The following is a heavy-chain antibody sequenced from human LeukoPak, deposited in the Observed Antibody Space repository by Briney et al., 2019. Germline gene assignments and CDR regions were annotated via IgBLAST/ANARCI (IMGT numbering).Heavy chain of an antibody. CDR2: IYPGDSYT. J-gene: IGHJ4*02. V-gene: IGHV5-51*01. Sequence: GESLKISCKVSGYSFTDYWISWVRQMPGKGLEWMGIIYPGDSYTTYSPSFQGQVTISADKSISTVYLQWSSLKASDTAMYYCARRGSGWYYFDYWGQGTLVTVSS. CDR3: ARRGSGWYYFDY. D-gene: IGHD6-19*01. CDR1: GYSFTDYW.